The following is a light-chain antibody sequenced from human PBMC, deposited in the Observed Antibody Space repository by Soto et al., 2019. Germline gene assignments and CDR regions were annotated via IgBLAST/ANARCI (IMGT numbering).Light chain of an antibody. CDR3: GTWDNSLSAGV. V-gene: IGLV1-51*01. Sequence: QSVLTQPPSVSTAPGQKVTISCSGSSSNIENNYVSWYQQLPGTAPKLLIYDNNKRPSGIPDRFSGSKSGTSATLGITGLRTGDDAEYYCGTWDNSLSAGVFGGGTKLTVL. CDR2: DNN. CDR1: SSNIENNY. J-gene: IGLJ2*01.